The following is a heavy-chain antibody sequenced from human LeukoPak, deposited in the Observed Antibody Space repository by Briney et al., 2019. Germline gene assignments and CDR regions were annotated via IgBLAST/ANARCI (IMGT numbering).Heavy chain of an antibody. V-gene: IGHV4-34*01. CDR1: GGSFSGYY. D-gene: IGHD1-26*01. J-gene: IGHJ4*02. Sequence: SETLSLTCAVYGGSFSGYYWSWIRQPPGKGLEWIGEINHSGSTNYNPSLKSRVTISVDTSKNRFSLRLSSVTAADTAVYYCAREWGHGDFDYWGQGTLVTVSS. CDR2: INHSGST. CDR3: AREWGHGDFDY.